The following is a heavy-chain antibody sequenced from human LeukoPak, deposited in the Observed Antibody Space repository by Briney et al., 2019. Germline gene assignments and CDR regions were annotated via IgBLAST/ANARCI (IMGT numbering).Heavy chain of an antibody. CDR2: IKQDGSEK. Sequence: GWARRLAGAASGWTFSSYWMSWVRQAQGKGLEWVANIKQDGSEKYYVDSVKGRFTISRDNGKNSLYLQMNSLRAEDTAVYYCARKAYGLDVWGKGTTVTVSS. CDR3: ARKAYGLDV. J-gene: IGHJ6*04. V-gene: IGHV3-7*03. CDR1: GWTFSSYW.